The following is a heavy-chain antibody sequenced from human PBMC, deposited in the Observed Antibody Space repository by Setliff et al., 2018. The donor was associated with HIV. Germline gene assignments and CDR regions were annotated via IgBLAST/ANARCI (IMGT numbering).Heavy chain of an antibody. CDR3: ARVSSSWFDY. D-gene: IGHD6-13*01. CDR1: GFTFSSYS. Sequence: GGSLRLSCAASGFTFSSYSMNWVRQAPGKGLEWVSSISSSSSYIYYADSVKGRFTISRDNAKNTLYLQMNSLRAEDTAVYYCARVSSSWFDYWGQGTLVTVSS. V-gene: IGHV3-21*01. CDR2: ISSSSSYI. J-gene: IGHJ4*02.